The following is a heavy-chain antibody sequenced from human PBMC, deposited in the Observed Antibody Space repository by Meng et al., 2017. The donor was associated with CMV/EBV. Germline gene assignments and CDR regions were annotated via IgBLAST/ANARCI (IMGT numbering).Heavy chain of an antibody. CDR3: ARDWTIPYYGIDV. V-gene: IGHV1-2*02. CDR2: INPNSGGT. Sequence: ASVKVSCKASGYTFTGHYMHWVRQAPGQGLEWMGWINPNSGGTNYAQKFQGRVTMTRDTSISTAYMELSRLRSDDTAVYYCARDWTIPYYGIDVWGQGTTVTVSS. CDR1: GYTFTGHY. D-gene: IGHD3-3*01. J-gene: IGHJ6*02.